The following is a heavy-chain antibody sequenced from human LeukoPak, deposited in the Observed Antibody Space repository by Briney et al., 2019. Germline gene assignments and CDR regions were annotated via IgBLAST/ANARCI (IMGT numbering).Heavy chain of an antibody. CDR2: IYYSGST. J-gene: IGHJ3*02. V-gene: IGHV4-59*08. CDR3: ARSIAVAGTLPSQNPGAFDI. D-gene: IGHD6-19*01. CDR1: GGSISSYY. Sequence: SETLSLTCTVSGGSISSYYWSWIRQPPGKGLEWIGYIYYSGSTNYNPSLKSRVTISVDTSKNQLSLKLSSVTAADTAVYYCARSIAVAGTLPSQNPGAFDIWGQGTMVTVSS.